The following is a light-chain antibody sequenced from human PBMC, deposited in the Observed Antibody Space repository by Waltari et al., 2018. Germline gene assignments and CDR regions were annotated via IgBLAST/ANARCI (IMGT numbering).Light chain of an antibody. CDR3: QHRDNWLFT. Sequence: EIVLTQAPATLPFSPGDRATPSCRASQSIQTFLAWYQQKPGQAHRLLIYNSSLRASGVPVRFSGSGSGTDFTLTISHLEPEDFAFYFCQHRDNWLFTFGPGTKVEIK. CDR1: QSIQTF. V-gene: IGKV3-11*01. CDR2: NSS. J-gene: IGKJ3*01.